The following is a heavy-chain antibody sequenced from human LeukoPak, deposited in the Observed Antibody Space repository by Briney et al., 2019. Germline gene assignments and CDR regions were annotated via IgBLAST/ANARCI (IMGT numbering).Heavy chain of an antibody. CDR1: GGSISSYY. CDR3: ARFTPQGYGWGGYNRFDP. J-gene: IGHJ5*02. CDR2: IYYSGST. D-gene: IGHD3-16*01. Sequence: SETLSLTCTVSGGSISSYYWNWIRQPPGKGLEWIGYIYYSGSTNYNPSLKSRVTISVDTSKNQFSLNLTSVTAADTAVYYCARFTPQGYGWGGYNRFDPWGQGTLVTVSS. V-gene: IGHV4-59*01.